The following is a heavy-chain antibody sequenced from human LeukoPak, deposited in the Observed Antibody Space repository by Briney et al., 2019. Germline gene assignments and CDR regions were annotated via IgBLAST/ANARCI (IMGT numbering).Heavy chain of an antibody. CDR3: VRSGSHDAFDI. V-gene: IGHV1-8*01. D-gene: IGHD3-3*01. CDR2: MNPNSGNT. Sequence: ASVKVSCKASRYTFTSYDINWVRQATGQGLEWMGWMNPNSGNTGYAQKFQGRVTMTRNTSISTAYMELSSLRSEDTAVYYCVRSGSHDAFDIWGQGTMVTVSS. J-gene: IGHJ3*02. CDR1: RYTFTSYD.